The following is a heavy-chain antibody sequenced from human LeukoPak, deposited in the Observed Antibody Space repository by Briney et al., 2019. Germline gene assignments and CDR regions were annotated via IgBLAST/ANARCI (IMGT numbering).Heavy chain of an antibody. CDR2: IIPIFGTA. Sequence: EASVKVSCKASGGTFSSYAISWVRQAPGQGLEWMGGIIPIFGTANYAQKFQGRVTITAGESTSTAYMELSSLRSEDTAVYYCARDPLYGDSPRDYWGQGTLVTVSS. CDR3: ARDPLYGDSPRDY. J-gene: IGHJ4*02. V-gene: IGHV1-69*01. D-gene: IGHD4-17*01. CDR1: GGTFSSYA.